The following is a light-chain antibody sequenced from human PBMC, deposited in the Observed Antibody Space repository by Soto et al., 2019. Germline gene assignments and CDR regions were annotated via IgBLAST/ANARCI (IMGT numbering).Light chain of an antibody. CDR1: QNIFSNY. Sequence: EFVLTQSPDTVSVSPGERVTLSCRASQNIFSNYLAWYQQKPGQAPRLLIYGASTRATGIADRFSGGGSGTDFTLTISRLEPEDFAVYHCQQYGRSWTFGQGTKVDIK. CDR3: QQYGRSWT. V-gene: IGKV3-20*01. J-gene: IGKJ1*01. CDR2: GAS.